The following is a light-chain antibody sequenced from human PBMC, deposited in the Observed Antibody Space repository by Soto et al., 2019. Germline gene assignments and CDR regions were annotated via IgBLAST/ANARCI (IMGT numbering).Light chain of an antibody. CDR3: QQYKNWPPIT. CDR2: GAS. CDR1: QSLSSS. J-gene: IGKJ5*01. Sequence: EIVMTQSPATLSVSPWEVATLSCRASQSLSSSLAWYQQRPGQAPRLLIYGASTRATGIPARFSGSGFGTEFTLTISSLQSEDFAVYYCQQYKNWPPITFGQGTRLEIK. V-gene: IGKV3-15*01.